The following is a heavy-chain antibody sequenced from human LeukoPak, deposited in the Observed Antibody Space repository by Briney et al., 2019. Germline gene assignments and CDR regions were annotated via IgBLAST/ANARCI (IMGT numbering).Heavy chain of an antibody. D-gene: IGHD3-3*01. CDR2: VNPHDSDT. J-gene: IGHJ5*02. CDR3: AGYDLHDWWFDP. V-gene: IGHV5-51*01. Sequence: GESLKISCKGSGYSFTSYWIGWVRQMPGKGLEWMGIVNPHDSDTRYSPSFQGQVTISADKSISTAYLQWSSLKASDTAMYYCAGYDLHDWWFDPWGQGTLVTVSS. CDR1: GYSFTSYW.